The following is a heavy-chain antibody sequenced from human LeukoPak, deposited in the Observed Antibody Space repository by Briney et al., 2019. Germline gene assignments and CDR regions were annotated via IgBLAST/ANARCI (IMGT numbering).Heavy chain of an antibody. CDR2: ISGSGGST. CDR3: AKDRVKGELLSPNWFDP. Sequence: GGSLRLSCAASGFTFSSYAMSWVRQAPGKGLEWVSSISGSGGSTYYADSVKGRFTISRDNSKNTLYLQMNSLRAEDTAVYYCAKDRVKGELLSPNWFDPWGQGTLVTVSS. CDR1: GFTFSSYA. D-gene: IGHD3-10*01. V-gene: IGHV3-23*01. J-gene: IGHJ5*02.